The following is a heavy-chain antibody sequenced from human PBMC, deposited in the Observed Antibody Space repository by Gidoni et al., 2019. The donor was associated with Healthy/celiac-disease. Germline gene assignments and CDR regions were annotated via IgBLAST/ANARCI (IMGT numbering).Heavy chain of an antibody. D-gene: IGHD3-10*01. CDR3: ARLNSGY. J-gene: IGHJ4*02. V-gene: IGHV4-59*08. CDR2: IYYSGST. CDR1: GGSISSYY. Sequence: QVQLQESGPGLVKPSETLSLTCTVSGGSISSYYWSWIRQPPGKGLEWIGYIYYSGSTNYNPSLKSRVTISVDTSKNQFSLKRSSVTAADTAVYYCARLNSGYWGQGTLVTVSS.